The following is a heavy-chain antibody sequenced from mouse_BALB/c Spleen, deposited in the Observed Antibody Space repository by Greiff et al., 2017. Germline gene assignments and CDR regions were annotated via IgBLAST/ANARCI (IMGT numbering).Heavy chain of an antibody. D-gene: IGHD1-1*01. CDR2: ISSGGSYT. J-gene: IGHJ4*01. CDR3: ARQNTTVPHAMDY. CDR1: GFTFSSYG. Sequence: EVQRVESGGDLVKPGGSLKLSCAASGFTFSSYGMSWVRQTPDKRLEWVATISSGGSYTYYPDSVKGRFTISRDNAKNTLYLQMSSLKSEDTAMYYCARQNTTVPHAMDYWGQGTSVTVSS. V-gene: IGHV5-6*01.